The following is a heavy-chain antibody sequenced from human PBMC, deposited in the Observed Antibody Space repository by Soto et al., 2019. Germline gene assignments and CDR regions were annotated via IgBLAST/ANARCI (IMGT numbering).Heavy chain of an antibody. CDR3: ARINSSGYTLYFDY. D-gene: IGHD3-22*01. Sequence: QVQLQESGPGLVKPSQTLSLTCTVSGGSISSGDYYWSWIRQPPGKGLEWIGYIYYSGSTYYNPSLKSRVTSSVDTSKNPFSLNLSTVPAADTAVYYCARINSSGYTLYFDYWGQGTLVTVSS. CDR1: GGSISSGDYY. J-gene: IGHJ4*02. V-gene: IGHV4-30-4*01. CDR2: IYYSGST.